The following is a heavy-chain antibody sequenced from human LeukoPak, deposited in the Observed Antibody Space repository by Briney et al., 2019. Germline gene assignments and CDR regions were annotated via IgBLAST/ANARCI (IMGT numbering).Heavy chain of an antibody. CDR2: IYHSGNT. J-gene: IGHJ4*02. CDR3: AGGQRVRGVIDNYDY. V-gene: IGHV4-39*07. D-gene: IGHD3-10*01. CDR1: GDSINSGHYY. Sequence: SETLSLTCSVSGDSINSGHYYWAWIRQPPGKGLEWIGTIYHSGNTFYNLSLKSRLTISVDTSKNLFSLKLSSVTAADTAVYYCAGGQRVRGVIDNYDYWGQGTLVTVSS.